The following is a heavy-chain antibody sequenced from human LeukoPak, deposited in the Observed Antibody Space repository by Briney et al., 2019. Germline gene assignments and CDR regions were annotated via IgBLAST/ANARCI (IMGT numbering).Heavy chain of an antibody. Sequence: GASVKVSCKTSGDTFSSYAISWVRQAPGQGLEWMGGIIPIFGTANYAQKFQGRVTITADESTSTAYMELSSLRSEDTAVYYCAREGIEEWPIYYFDYWGQGTLVTVSS. CDR2: IIPIFGTA. CDR1: GDTFSSYA. J-gene: IGHJ4*02. V-gene: IGHV1-69*13. D-gene: IGHD3-9*01. CDR3: AREGIEEWPIYYFDY.